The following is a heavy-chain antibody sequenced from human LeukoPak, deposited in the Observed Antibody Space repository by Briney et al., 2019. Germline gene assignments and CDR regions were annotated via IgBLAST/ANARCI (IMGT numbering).Heavy chain of an antibody. CDR3: ARDPRFLEWSPYPLEI. J-gene: IGHJ3*02. D-gene: IGHD3-3*01. CDR1: GYTFTSYY. CDR2: INPSGGST. Sequence: GASVKVSCKASGYTFTSYYMHWVRQAPGQGLEWMGIINPSGGSTSYAQKFQGRVTMTRDMSTSTVYMELSSLRSEDTAVYYCARDPRFLEWSPYPLEIWGQGTMVTVSS. V-gene: IGHV1-46*01.